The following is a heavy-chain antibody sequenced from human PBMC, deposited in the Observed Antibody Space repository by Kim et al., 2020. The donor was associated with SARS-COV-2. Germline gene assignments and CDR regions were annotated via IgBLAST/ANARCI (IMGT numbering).Heavy chain of an antibody. D-gene: IGHD2-2*01. Sequence: SETLSLTCAVYGGSFSGYYWSWIRQPPGKGLEWIGEINHSGSTNYNPSLKSRVTISVDTSKNQFSLKLSSVTAADTAVYYCARGRLRIVVVPAAPTRRTNWFDPWGQGTLVTVSS. CDR3: ARGRLRIVVVPAAPTRRTNWFDP. J-gene: IGHJ5*02. CDR1: GGSFSGYY. V-gene: IGHV4-34*01. CDR2: INHSGST.